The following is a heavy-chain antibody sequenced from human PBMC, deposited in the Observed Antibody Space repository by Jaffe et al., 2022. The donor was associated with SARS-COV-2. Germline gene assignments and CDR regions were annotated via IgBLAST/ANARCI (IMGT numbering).Heavy chain of an antibody. D-gene: IGHD3-22*01. J-gene: IGHJ5*02. Sequence: EVQLVESGGGLVQPGGSLRLSCAASGFTFSSYWMSWVRQAPGKGLEWVANIKQDGSEKYYVDSVKGRFTISRDNAKNSLYLQMNSLRAEDTAVYYCAREHVPYDSSGYGWFDPWGQGTLVTVSS. CDR2: IKQDGSEK. CDR1: GFTFSSYW. V-gene: IGHV3-7*01. CDR3: AREHVPYDSSGYGWFDP.